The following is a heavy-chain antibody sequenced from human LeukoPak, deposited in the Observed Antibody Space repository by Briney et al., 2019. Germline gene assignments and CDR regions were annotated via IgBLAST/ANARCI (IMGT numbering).Heavy chain of an antibody. CDR3: ARAYIVVVTALQN. CDR1: GFTFSSYS. D-gene: IGHD2-21*02. CDR2: ISSSSSTI. J-gene: IGHJ1*01. V-gene: IGHV3-48*01. Sequence: GGSLRLSCAASGFTFSSYSMNWVRQAPGKGLEWVPYISSSSSTIYYADSVKGRFTIFRDNTKNSLSLQMNSLRAEDTAVYYCARAYIVVVTALQNWGQGTLVTVSS.